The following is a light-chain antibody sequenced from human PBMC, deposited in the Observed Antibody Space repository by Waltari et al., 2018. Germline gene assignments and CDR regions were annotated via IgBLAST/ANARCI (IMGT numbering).Light chain of an antibody. CDR3: SSYTTSSTFV. CDR1: NSDNCFYNY. J-gene: IGLJ1*01. V-gene: IGLV2-14*01. CDR2: GVN. Sequence: QSALTQPASVSGSHGQSITTPFTGTNSDNCFYNYVSWYQQYQGKAPKVMIYGVNKPPSGVSNRFSGSKSGNTASLTISGLQAEDEAEYFCSSYTTSSTFVFGTGTKVTVL.